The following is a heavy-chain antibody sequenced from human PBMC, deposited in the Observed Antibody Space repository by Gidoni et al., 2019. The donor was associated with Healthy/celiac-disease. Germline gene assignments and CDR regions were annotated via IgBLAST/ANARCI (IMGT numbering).Heavy chain of an antibody. V-gene: IGHV3-64D*06. CDR3: VKGMTVARSGAFDI. J-gene: IGHJ3*02. CDR2: ISSNGGST. CDR1: GFTFSSYA. D-gene: IGHD6-19*01. Sequence: EVQLVESGGGLVQPGGSLRLSCSASGFTFSSYAMHWVRQAPGKGLEYVSAISSNGGSTYYADSVKGRFTISRDNSKNTLYLQMSSLRAEDTAVYYCVKGMTVARSGAFDIWGQGTMVTVSS.